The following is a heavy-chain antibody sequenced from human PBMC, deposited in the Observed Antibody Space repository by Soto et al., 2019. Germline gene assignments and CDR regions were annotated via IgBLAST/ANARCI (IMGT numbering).Heavy chain of an antibody. V-gene: IGHV4-59*01. J-gene: IGHJ3*02. CDR2: IYYSGST. CDR1: GGSISSYY. CDR3: ARVAGYDILTGYYTAFDI. Sequence: PSETLSLTCTVSGGSISSYYWSWIRQPPGKGLEWIGYIYYSGSTNYNPSLKSRVTISVDTSKNQFSPKLSSVTAADTAVYYCARVAGYDILTGYYTAFDIWGQGTMVTVSS. D-gene: IGHD3-9*01.